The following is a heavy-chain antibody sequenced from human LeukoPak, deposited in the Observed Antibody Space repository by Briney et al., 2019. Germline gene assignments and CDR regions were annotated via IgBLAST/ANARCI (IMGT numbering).Heavy chain of an antibody. CDR3: VKVHSSSSRYLDY. CDR2: ISSNGGST. V-gene: IGHV3-64D*06. D-gene: IGHD6-6*01. J-gene: IGHJ4*02. CDR1: GFTFSSYA. Sequence: GGSLRLSCSASGFTFSSYAMHWVRQAPGKGLEYVSAISSNGGSTYYGDSVKGRFTISRDNSKNTLYLQMSSLRAEDTAVYYCVKVHSSSSRYLDYWGQGTLVTVSS.